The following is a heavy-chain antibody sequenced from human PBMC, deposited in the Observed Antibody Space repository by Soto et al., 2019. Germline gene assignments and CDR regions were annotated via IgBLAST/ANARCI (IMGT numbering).Heavy chain of an antibody. J-gene: IGHJ4*02. CDR2: IYRDDDK. Sequence: QITLKESGPPLVKPTQTLTLTCAVSGFSLRTSGVGVGWFRQPPGKALEWLALIYRDDDKRYRPSLKSRLTVTKGNSENQRVLTLTNMDPVDTATYYCAHTAAHGPYWEMFHYWGQGTLVTVSP. D-gene: IGHD1-26*01. CDR1: GFSLRTSGVG. V-gene: IGHV2-5*02. CDR3: AHTAAHGPYWEMFHY.